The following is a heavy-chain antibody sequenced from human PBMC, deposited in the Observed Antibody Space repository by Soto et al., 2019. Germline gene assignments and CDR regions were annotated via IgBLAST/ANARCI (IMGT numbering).Heavy chain of an antibody. CDR2: INAGNGNT. D-gene: IGHD4-17*01. J-gene: IGHJ4*02. V-gene: IGHV1-3*05. Sequence: QVQLVQSGAEEKKPGASVKVSCKASGYTFTSYAMHWVRQAPGQRLEWMGWINAGNGNTKYSQKFQGRVTITRDTSASTAYMELSSLRSEDTAVYYCARDVTSFGYDYGDYDVGYTFGYWGQGTLVTVSS. CDR1: GYTFTSYA. CDR3: ARDVTSFGYDYGDYDVGYTFGY.